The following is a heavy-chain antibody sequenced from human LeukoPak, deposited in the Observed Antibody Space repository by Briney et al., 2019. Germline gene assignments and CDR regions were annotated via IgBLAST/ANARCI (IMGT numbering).Heavy chain of an antibody. V-gene: IGHV1-69*05. J-gene: IGHJ3*02. CDR1: GGTFSSNT. D-gene: IGHD4/OR15-4a*01. CDR2: IIPIFATA. CDR3: ARDRVDAPYGVPDAFDI. Sequence: GASVKVSCKASGGTFSSNTISWVRQAPGQGLEWMGRIIPIFATANYAQKFLGRVSITTDESTSTAHMELSSLRSEDTAVYYCARDRVDAPYGVPDAFDIWGQGTKVTVSS.